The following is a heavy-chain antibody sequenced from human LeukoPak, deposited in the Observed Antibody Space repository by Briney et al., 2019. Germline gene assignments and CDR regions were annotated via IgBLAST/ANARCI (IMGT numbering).Heavy chain of an antibody. CDR2: ISRSSSTI. CDR1: GFTFSSYR. J-gene: IGHJ6*02. D-gene: IGHD2-2*02. V-gene: IGHV3-48*02. Sequence: GGSLRLSCAASGFTFSSYRMIWLRQAPGKGREWVSYISRSSSTIYYADSVKGRFTISRDNAKNSLYLQMNSLRDEDTAVYYCARDPLDRYCSSTSCYRPYYYYYGMDVWGQGTTVTVSS. CDR3: ARDPLDRYCSSTSCYRPYYYYYGMDV.